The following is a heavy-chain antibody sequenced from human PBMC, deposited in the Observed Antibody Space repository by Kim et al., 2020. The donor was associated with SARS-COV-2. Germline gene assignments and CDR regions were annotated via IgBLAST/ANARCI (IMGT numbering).Heavy chain of an antibody. CDR1: GFTFSNFA. CDR3: ARGGYSSSWSIGEAFDF. D-gene: IGHD6-13*01. J-gene: IGHJ3*01. CDR2: ISDDGSNT. V-gene: IGHV3-30*04. Sequence: GGSLRLSCAASGFTFSNFAISWVRQAPGKGLEWVSVISDDGSNTYDAESVKGRFTISRDNSKNTLYLQMNSLRAEDTAVYYCARGGYSSSWSIGEAFDFWREGT.